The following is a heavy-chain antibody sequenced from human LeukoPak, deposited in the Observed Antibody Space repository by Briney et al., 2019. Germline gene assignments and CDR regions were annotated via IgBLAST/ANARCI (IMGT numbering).Heavy chain of an antibody. Sequence: GASVKVSCKASGYTFTGYYMHWVRQAPGQGLEWMGWINPNSGGTNYAQKFQGRVTMTRDTSISTAYMELSRLRSDDTAVYYCARSITMVRGVIKGPPLYWGQGTLVTVSS. CDR1: GYTFTGYY. CDR3: ARSITMVRGVIKGPPLY. CDR2: INPNSGGT. J-gene: IGHJ4*02. D-gene: IGHD3-10*01. V-gene: IGHV1-2*02.